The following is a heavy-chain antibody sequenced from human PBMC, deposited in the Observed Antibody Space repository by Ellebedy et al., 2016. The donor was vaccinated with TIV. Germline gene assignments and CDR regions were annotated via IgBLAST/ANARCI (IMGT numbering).Heavy chain of an antibody. CDR3: ARGLHVDTAMGQGRYFDY. CDR2: INPNSGGT. D-gene: IGHD5-18*01. Sequence: ASVKVSCXASGYTFTGYYMHWVRQAPGQGLEWMGWINPNSGGTNYAQKFQGRVTMTRDTSISTAYMELSRLRSDDTAVYYCARGLHVDTAMGQGRYFDYWGQGTLVTVSS. V-gene: IGHV1-2*02. CDR1: GYTFTGYY. J-gene: IGHJ4*02.